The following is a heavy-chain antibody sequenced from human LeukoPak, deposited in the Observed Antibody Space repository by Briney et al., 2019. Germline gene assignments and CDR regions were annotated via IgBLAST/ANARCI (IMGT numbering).Heavy chain of an antibody. V-gene: IGHV1-18*01. Sequence: GASVKVSCKASGGTFSSYAISWVRQAPGQGLEWMGWISAYNGNTNYAQKLQGRVTMTTDTSTSTAYMELRSLRSDDTAVYYCARKFRGALDYWGQGTLVTVSS. CDR2: ISAYNGNT. J-gene: IGHJ4*02. CDR3: ARKFRGALDY. CDR1: GGTFSSYA. D-gene: IGHD3-10*01.